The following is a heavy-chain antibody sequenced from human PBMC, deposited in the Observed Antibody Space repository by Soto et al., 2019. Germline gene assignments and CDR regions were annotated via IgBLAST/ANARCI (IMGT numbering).Heavy chain of an antibody. V-gene: IGHV1-58*01. CDR3: AAVRYDFWSGGDYYGMDV. CDR1: GFTFTSSA. Sequence: GASVKVSCKASGFTFTSSAVQWVRQARGQRLEWIGWIVVGSGNTNYAQKFQERVTITRDMSTSTAYMELSSLRSEDTAVYYCAAVRYDFWSGGDYYGMDVWGQGTTVTVSS. D-gene: IGHD3-3*01. CDR2: IVVGSGNT. J-gene: IGHJ6*02.